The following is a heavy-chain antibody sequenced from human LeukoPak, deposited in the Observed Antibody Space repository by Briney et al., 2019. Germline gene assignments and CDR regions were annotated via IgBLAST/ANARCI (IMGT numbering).Heavy chain of an antibody. J-gene: IGHJ4*02. CDR1: GYTFTRHD. Sequence: GASVKVSCKASGYTFTRHDISWVRQAPGQGLEWMGWINTYNGNTDYAQKLQGRVTMTTDTSTSTAYMELRSLRSDDTALYYCATNYYDSSGYYSIDYWGQGTLVTVSS. CDR2: INTYNGNT. D-gene: IGHD3-22*01. V-gene: IGHV1-18*01. CDR3: ATNYYDSSGYYSIDY.